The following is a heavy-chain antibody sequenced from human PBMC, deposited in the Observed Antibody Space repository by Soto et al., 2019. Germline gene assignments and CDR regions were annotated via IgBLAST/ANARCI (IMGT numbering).Heavy chain of an antibody. D-gene: IGHD3-3*01. CDR2: IYPGDSVT. J-gene: IGHJ3*02. V-gene: IGHV5-51*01. CDR1: GYAFTSFC. CDR3: ARRVSAFDI. Sequence: GQPLKISWNGSGYAFTSFCIGWMRQMPGKGLEWMGIIYPGDSVTRYSPSFQGQVTISADKSISTAYLQWNSLKASDSAMYYCARRVSAFDIWGQGTMVTVSS.